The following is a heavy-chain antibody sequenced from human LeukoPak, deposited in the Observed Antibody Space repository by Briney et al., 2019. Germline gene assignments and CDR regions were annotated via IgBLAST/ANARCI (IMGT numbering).Heavy chain of an antibody. D-gene: IGHD6-13*01. CDR1: GFTFSNYW. J-gene: IGHJ4*02. Sequence: GGSLRLSCVASGFTFSNYWMTWVRQAPGKGLEGVANIKQDGSEKHYVDSVKGRFTISRDNAKNSLFLQMNSLRAEDTAVFYCARGTSTWDLTNWGQGTLVTVSS. CDR3: ARGTSTWDLTN. V-gene: IGHV3-7*04. CDR2: IKQDGSEK.